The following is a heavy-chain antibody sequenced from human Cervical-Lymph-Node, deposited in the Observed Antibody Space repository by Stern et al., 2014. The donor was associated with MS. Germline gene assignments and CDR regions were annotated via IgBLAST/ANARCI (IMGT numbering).Heavy chain of an antibody. Sequence: EVQLEESGAEVKKPGESLKISCKLSGYSFTIYYIAWVRQMPGKGLEWMGVIYPYESDTTYSPSFQGQVTISADKSITTAYLQWSSLRASDTAMYYCARHVQGFDYWGQGTLVTVSS. J-gene: IGHJ4*02. V-gene: IGHV5-51*01. CDR2: IYPYESDT. CDR3: ARHVQGFDY. CDR1: GYSFTIYY.